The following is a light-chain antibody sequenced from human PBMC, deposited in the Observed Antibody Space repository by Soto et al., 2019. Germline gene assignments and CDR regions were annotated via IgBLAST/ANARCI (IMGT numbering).Light chain of an antibody. CDR3: HQYNFWPT. J-gene: IGKJ1*01. Sequence: VVLTQSPGTLSLSRCERATLSCRASERIYSAYLGWYQQKPGQAPRLLIYGASSRATGIPDRFSGSGSGTDFTLSISSLQSEDFAVYYCHQYNFWPTFGQGTKVDIK. V-gene: IGKV3-20*01. CDR2: GAS. CDR1: ERIYSAY.